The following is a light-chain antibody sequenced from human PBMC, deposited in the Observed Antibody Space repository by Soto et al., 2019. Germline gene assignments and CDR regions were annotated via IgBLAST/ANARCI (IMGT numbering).Light chain of an antibody. CDR1: SSDVGGYND. V-gene: IGLV2-14*01. J-gene: IGLJ3*02. CDR2: DVS. Sequence: QSALTQPASVSGSPGQSITISCTGTSSDVGGYNDVSWYQQHPSKAPKHMIYDVSNRPSGVSNRFSGSKSGNTASLTISGLQAEDEADYYCSSYTSSSTRVFGGGTKLTVL. CDR3: SSYTSSSTRV.